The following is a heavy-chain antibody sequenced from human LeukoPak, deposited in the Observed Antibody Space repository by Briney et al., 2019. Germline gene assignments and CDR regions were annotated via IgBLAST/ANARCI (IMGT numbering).Heavy chain of an antibody. Sequence: PSETLSLTCTVSGGSISSYYWSWIRQPAGKGLEWIGRIYTSGSTNYNPSLKSRVTMSVDTSKNQFSLKLSSVTAADTAVYYCARDDFWSGYYTGEGPYYFDYWGQGTLVTVSS. D-gene: IGHD3-3*01. J-gene: IGHJ4*02. CDR1: GGSISSYY. CDR2: IYTSGST. V-gene: IGHV4-4*07. CDR3: ARDDFWSGYYTGEGPYYFDY.